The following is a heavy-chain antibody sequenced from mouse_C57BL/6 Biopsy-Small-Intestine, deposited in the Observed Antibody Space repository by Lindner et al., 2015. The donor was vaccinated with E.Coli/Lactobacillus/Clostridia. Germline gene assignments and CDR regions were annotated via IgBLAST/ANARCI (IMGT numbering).Heavy chain of an antibody. Sequence: SVKVSCKASGYTFTTYAISWVRQAPGQGLEWVGWIGPYNGNANYAQKFQGRVTMTTDTSTSTAYLELTSLRSDDTAVYYCARGAQTADYWGQGTLVTVSS. J-gene: IGHJ4*01. D-gene: IGHD4-1*01. CDR1: GYTFTTYA. CDR3: ARGAQTADY. V-gene: IGHV1-59*01. CDR2: IGPYNGNA.